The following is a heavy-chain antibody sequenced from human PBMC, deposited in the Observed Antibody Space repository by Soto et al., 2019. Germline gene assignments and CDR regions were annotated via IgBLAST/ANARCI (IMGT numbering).Heavy chain of an antibody. V-gene: IGHV4-4*07. CDR1: GGSISSYY. J-gene: IGHJ6*02. Sequence: SETLSLTCTVSGGSISSYYWSWIRQPAGKGLEWIGRIYTSGSTNYNPSLKSRVTISVDTSKNQFSLKLSSVTAADTAVYYCARENYDFWSGDPGYYYGMDVWGQGTTVTVSS. CDR3: ARENYDFWSGDPGYYYGMDV. D-gene: IGHD3-3*01. CDR2: IYTSGST.